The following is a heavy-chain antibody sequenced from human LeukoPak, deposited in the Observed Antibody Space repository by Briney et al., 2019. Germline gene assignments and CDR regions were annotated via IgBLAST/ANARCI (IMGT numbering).Heavy chain of an antibody. CDR1: GGSLSFYY. Sequence: PSETLSLTCGVSGGSLSFYYWSWIRQPPGKGLEWIGEINHSGSTNYNPSLKSRVTISVDTSKNQFSLKLSSVTAADTAVYYCARQGRYSYGYSFDYWGQGTLVTVSS. V-gene: IGHV4-34*01. D-gene: IGHD5-18*01. CDR3: ARQGRYSYGYSFDY. CDR2: INHSGST. J-gene: IGHJ4*02.